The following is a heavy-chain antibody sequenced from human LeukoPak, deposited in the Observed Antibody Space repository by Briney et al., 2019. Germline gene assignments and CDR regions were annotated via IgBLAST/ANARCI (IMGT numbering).Heavy chain of an antibody. Sequence: GGSLRLSCAASGFTFSSYAMYWVRQAPGKGLEWVAVISYDGSNKYYADSVKGRFTISRDNSKNTLYLQMNSLRAEDTAVYYCARGSLYCSSTSCYYYGMDVWGQGTTVTVSS. D-gene: IGHD2-2*01. V-gene: IGHV3-30*04. CDR3: ARGSLYCSSTSCYYYGMDV. CDR2: ISYDGSNK. CDR1: GFTFSSYA. J-gene: IGHJ6*02.